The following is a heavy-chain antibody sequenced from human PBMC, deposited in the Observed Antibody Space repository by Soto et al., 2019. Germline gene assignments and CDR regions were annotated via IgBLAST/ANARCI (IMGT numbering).Heavy chain of an antibody. CDR3: AEEATVVRGVRVY. Sequence: QMQLVQSGPEVKKPGTSVKVSCKASGFTFTSSAMQWVRQARGQRLEWIGWIVVGSGNTNYAQKIQERVTITRDMSTSTDYMELSSPGYEDTAVYYCAEEATVVRGVRVYWGQGTLVTVSS. J-gene: IGHJ4*02. V-gene: IGHV1-58*02. CDR1: GFTFTSSA. D-gene: IGHD4-17*01. CDR2: IVVGSGNT.